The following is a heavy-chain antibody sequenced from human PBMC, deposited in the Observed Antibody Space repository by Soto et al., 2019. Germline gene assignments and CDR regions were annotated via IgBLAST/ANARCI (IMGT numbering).Heavy chain of an antibody. CDR1: EFTFSSYA. Sequence: GGSLRLSCAASEFTFSSYAMSWVRQAPGKGLEWVSAISGSGGSTYYADSVKGRFTISRDNSKNTLYLQMNSLRAEDTAVYYCAKDKVRIFDWLPDYGMDVWGQGTTVTVSS. CDR2: ISGSGGST. J-gene: IGHJ6*02. V-gene: IGHV3-23*01. D-gene: IGHD3-9*01. CDR3: AKDKVRIFDWLPDYGMDV.